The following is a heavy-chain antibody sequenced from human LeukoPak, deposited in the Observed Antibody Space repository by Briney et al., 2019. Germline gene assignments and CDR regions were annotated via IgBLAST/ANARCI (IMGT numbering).Heavy chain of an antibody. CDR1: GFTFSSYE. CDR2: ISSSGSTI. CDR3: ARDYRTDY. D-gene: IGHD1-14*01. J-gene: IGHJ4*02. V-gene: IGHV3-48*03. Sequence: GGSLRLSCAASGFTFSSYEMNWVRQAPGKGLEWLSYISSSGSTIFSADSVKGRFTISRDNAKNSLYLQLNSLRAEDTAVYYCARDYRTDYWGQGTLVTVSS.